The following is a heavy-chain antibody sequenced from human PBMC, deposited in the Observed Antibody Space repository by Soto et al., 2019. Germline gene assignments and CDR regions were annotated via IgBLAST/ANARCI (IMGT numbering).Heavy chain of an antibody. D-gene: IGHD4-17*01. CDR2: IDPSDSYT. CDR3: ARHPRTYGDSNYYYYYGMDV. Sequence: GESLKISCKGSGYSFTSYWISWVRQMPGKGLEWMGRIDPSDSYTNYSPSFQGHVTISADKSISTAYLQRSSLKASDTAMYYCARHPRTYGDSNYYYYYGMDVWGQGTTVTVSS. CDR1: GYSFTSYW. V-gene: IGHV5-10-1*01. J-gene: IGHJ6*02.